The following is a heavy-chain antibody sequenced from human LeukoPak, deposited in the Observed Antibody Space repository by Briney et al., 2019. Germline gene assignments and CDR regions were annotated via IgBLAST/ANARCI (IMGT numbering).Heavy chain of an antibody. CDR3: ARGVHDYGDFKFDY. Sequence: ASVKVSCKATGYTFTSYAMHWVRQAPGQRLEWMGWINAGNGNTKYSQKFQGRVTITRDTSANTAYMELSSLRSEDTAVYYCARGVHDYGDFKFDYWGQGTLVTVSS. J-gene: IGHJ4*02. V-gene: IGHV1-3*01. CDR2: INAGNGNT. D-gene: IGHD4-17*01. CDR1: GYTFTSYA.